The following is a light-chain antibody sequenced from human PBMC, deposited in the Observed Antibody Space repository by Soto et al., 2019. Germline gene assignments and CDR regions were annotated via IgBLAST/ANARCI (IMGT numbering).Light chain of an antibody. CDR2: GAS. J-gene: IGKJ5*01. Sequence: EIVLTQSPGTLSLSPGERATLSCRASQSVSSRYLGWYQQKPGQAPRLLIYGASSRATGIPDRFSGSGSGTDFTLTISRLEPEDFAVYYCQQYGSSLITCGQGTRLEIK. V-gene: IGKV3-20*01. CDR1: QSVSSRY. CDR3: QQYGSSLIT.